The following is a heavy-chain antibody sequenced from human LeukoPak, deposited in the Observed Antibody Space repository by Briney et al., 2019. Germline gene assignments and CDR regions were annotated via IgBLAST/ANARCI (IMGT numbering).Heavy chain of an antibody. CDR1: GHTLTELS. V-gene: IGHV1-24*01. CDR2: FDPEDGET. CDR3: ATGYCSGGSCYSHYYYYGMDV. J-gene: IGHJ6*02. D-gene: IGHD2-15*01. Sequence: GASVKVSCKVSGHTLTELSMHWVRQAPGKGLEWMGGFDPEDGETVYAQKFQGRVTMTEDTPTDTAYMELSSLRSEDTAVYYCATGYCSGGSCYSHYYYYGMDVWGQGTTVTVSS.